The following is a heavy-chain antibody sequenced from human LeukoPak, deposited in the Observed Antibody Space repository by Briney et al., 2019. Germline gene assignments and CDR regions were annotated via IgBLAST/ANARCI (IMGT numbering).Heavy chain of an antibody. CDR2: ISNSGTP. CDR1: GGSINDYY. Sequence: SETLSLTCTVSGGSINDYYWTWIRQAPGKGLEWLGYISNSGTPDYNPSLKSRVTMPVDTSKNEFSLKVTSVTAADTAMYYCARVVRGAVTSNCFDPWGQGTLVTVSS. V-gene: IGHV4-59*01. D-gene: IGHD4-17*01. J-gene: IGHJ5*02. CDR3: ARVVRGAVTSNCFDP.